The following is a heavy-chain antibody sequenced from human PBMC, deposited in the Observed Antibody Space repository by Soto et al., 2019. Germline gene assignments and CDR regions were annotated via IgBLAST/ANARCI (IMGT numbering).Heavy chain of an antibody. CDR1: GYTFTGYY. D-gene: IGHD2-15*01. Sequence: QVQLVQAGAEVKKPGASVKVSCKASGYTFTGYYMHWVRQAPGQGLEWMGWINPNSGGTNYAQKFQGCVTMTRDPSISTAYMALSRLRSDDTAVYYCARTYCSGGSCYYFDYWGQGTLVTVSS. CDR2: INPNSGGT. V-gene: IGHV1-2*04. CDR3: ARTYCSGGSCYYFDY. J-gene: IGHJ4*02.